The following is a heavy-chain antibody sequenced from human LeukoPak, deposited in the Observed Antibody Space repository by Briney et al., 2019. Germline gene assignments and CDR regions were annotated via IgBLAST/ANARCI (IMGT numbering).Heavy chain of an antibody. Sequence: ASVKVSCKASGYTFTNYYMHWVRQAPGQGLEWMGIINPSGGSTSYAQKFQGRVAMTRDTSTSTVYMELSSLRSEDTAVYYCARSEWLVRGWFDPWGQGTLVTVSS. J-gene: IGHJ5*02. V-gene: IGHV1-46*01. CDR1: GYTFTNYY. D-gene: IGHD6-19*01. CDR3: ARSEWLVRGWFDP. CDR2: INPSGGST.